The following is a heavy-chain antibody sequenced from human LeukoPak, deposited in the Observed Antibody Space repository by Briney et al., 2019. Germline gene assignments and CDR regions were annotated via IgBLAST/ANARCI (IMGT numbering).Heavy chain of an antibody. Sequence: PSQTLSLTCTVSGGSISSGGYYWSWIRQHPGKCLEWIGYIYYSGRNYYNPSLKSRVTTSVGTSTNYFSLKLRSVTAADTAVYYCAACLESYSNFYYWGQGNLVTVSS. CDR3: AACLESYSNFYY. J-gene: IGHJ4*02. CDR2: IYYSGRN. CDR1: GGSISSGGYY. D-gene: IGHD3-10*02. V-gene: IGHV4-31*03.